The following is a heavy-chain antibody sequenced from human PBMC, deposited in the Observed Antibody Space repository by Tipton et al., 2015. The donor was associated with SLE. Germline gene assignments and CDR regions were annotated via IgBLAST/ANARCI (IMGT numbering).Heavy chain of an antibody. V-gene: IGHV4-59*01. J-gene: IGHJ4*02. CDR1: GGYISSYY. Sequence: TLSLTCTVSGGYISSYYWSWIRQPPGEGLEWIGYIHYNRDTNYHPSLKSRVTISVDTSKNQLSLKLTSVTAADTAVYDCARGSVVADDFWGQGTLFTVSS. CDR3: ARGSVVADDF. CDR2: IHYNRDT. D-gene: IGHD2-15*01.